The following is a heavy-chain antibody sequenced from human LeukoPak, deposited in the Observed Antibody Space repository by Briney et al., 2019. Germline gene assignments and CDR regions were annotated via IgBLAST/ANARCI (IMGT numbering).Heavy chain of an antibody. CDR1: GGSISSYY. Sequence: SETLSLTCTVSGGSISSYYWSWIRQPPGKGLEWIGYIYYSGSTNYNPPLKSRVTISVDTSKNQFSLKLSSVTAADTAVYYCASQYYDFWSGNTGWFDPWGQGTLVTVSS. CDR2: IYYSGST. CDR3: ASQYYDFWSGNTGWFDP. J-gene: IGHJ5*02. V-gene: IGHV4-59*08. D-gene: IGHD3-3*01.